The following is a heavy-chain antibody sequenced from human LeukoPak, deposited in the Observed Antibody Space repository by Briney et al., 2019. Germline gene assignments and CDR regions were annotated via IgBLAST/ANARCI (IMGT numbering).Heavy chain of an antibody. Sequence: GGSLRLSCKGSGYSFTSYWIGWVRQMPGKGLEWVGIIYPGDSDTRYSPSFQGQVTISADKSISTAYLQWSSLKASDTAMYYCARRIAVAGSNWFDPWGQGTLVTVSS. J-gene: IGHJ5*02. D-gene: IGHD6-19*01. CDR2: IYPGDSDT. CDR1: GYSFTSYW. V-gene: IGHV5-51*01. CDR3: ARRIAVAGSNWFDP.